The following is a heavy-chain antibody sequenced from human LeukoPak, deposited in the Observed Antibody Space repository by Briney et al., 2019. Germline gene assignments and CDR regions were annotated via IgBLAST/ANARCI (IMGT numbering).Heavy chain of an antibody. Sequence: GGSLRLSCAASGFTVSSNYMSWVRQAPGKGLEWVSVIYSGGSTYYADSVKGRFTISRHNSKNTLYLQMNSLRAEDTAVYYCAKDLENYYGSGSYYLAPYYYYGMDVWGQGTTVTVSS. CDR1: GFTVSSNY. D-gene: IGHD3-10*01. V-gene: IGHV3-53*01. CDR3: AKDLENYYGSGSYYLAPYYYYGMDV. J-gene: IGHJ6*02. CDR2: IYSGGST.